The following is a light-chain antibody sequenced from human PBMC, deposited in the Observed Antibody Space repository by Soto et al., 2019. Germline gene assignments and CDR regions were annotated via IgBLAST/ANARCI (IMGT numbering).Light chain of an antibody. CDR3: QQVNTFPLI. J-gene: IGKJ4*01. V-gene: IGKV1-9*01. CDR2: AAS. CDR1: QGISRS. Sequence: IQLTQSPSSLSASTGDRVTITCRASQGISRSLAWYQQKPGKATKVLIYAASTLQSAVPSRFSGSGSGTDFTLTISSLQPEDFATYYCQQVNTFPLIFGGGTKGISN.